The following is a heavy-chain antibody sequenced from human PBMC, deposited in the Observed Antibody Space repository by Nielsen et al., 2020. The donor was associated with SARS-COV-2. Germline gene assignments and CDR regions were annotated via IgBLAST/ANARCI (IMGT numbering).Heavy chain of an antibody. D-gene: IGHD3-3*01. CDR2: INSDGSST. CDR1: GFTFSSYW. CDR3: ARDSYYDFWSGYYTSYYYYGMDV. V-gene: IGHV3-74*01. J-gene: IGHJ6*02. Sequence: GGSLRLSCAASGFTFSSYWMHWVRQALGKGLVWVSRINSDGSSTSYADSVKGRFTISRDNAKNTLYLQMNSLRAEDTAVYYCARDSYYDFWSGYYTSYYYYGMDVWGQGTTVTVSS.